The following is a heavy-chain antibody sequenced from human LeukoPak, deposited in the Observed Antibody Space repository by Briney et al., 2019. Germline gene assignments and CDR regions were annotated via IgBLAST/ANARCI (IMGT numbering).Heavy chain of an antibody. CDR3: GEGRFSTSSAIEFDY. D-gene: IGHD6-13*01. CDR1: GFTFSNYA. Sequence: GGSLRLSCAASGFTFSNYAMSWVRQTPGKGLEWVSGINGGGGTTYYSDYVKGRFTISRDNSNNTPYLQMNSLRDEDTAIYYCGEGRFSTSSAIEFDYWGRGTLVTVSS. V-gene: IGHV3-23*01. CDR2: INGGGGTT. J-gene: IGHJ4*02.